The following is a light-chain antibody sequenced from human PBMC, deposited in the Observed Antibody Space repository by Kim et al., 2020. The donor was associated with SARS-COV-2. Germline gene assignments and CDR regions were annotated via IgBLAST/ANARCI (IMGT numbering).Light chain of an antibody. CDR2: QDS. J-gene: IGLJ2*01. Sequence: VAPGQTASITCSGDKLGDKYACWYQQKPGQSPVLVIYQDSKRPSGIPERFSGSNSGNTATLTISGTQAMDEADYYCQAWDSSHVVFGGGTQLTVL. V-gene: IGLV3-1*01. CDR3: QAWDSSHVV. CDR1: KLGDKY.